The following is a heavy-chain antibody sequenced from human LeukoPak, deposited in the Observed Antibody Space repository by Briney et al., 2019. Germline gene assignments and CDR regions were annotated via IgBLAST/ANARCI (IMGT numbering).Heavy chain of an antibody. CDR1: GGSFSGYY. V-gene: IGHV4-34*01. J-gene: IGHJ4*02. CDR3: ARALKATVTLVDY. D-gene: IGHD4-17*01. Sequence: SETLSLTCAVYGGSFSGYYWSWIRQPPGKGLEWIGEINHSGSTNYSPSLKSRVTISVDTSKNQFSLKLSSVTAADTAVYYCARALKATVTLVDYWGQGTLVTVSS. CDR2: INHSGST.